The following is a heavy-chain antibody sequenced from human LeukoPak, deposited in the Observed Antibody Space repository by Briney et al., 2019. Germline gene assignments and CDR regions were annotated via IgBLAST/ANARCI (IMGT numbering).Heavy chain of an antibody. J-gene: IGHJ6*03. CDR3: TRVHYYDSSGYYYYYYYYMDV. V-gene: IGHV3-49*04. CDR2: IRSKAYGGTT. CDR1: GFTFNNYW. Sequence: GGSLRLSCAASGFTFNNYWMSWVRQAPGKGLEWVGFIRSKAYGGTTEYAASVKGRFTISRDDSKSIAYLQMNSLKTEDTAVYYCTRVHYYDSSGYYYYYYYYMDVWGKGTTVTISS. D-gene: IGHD3-22*01.